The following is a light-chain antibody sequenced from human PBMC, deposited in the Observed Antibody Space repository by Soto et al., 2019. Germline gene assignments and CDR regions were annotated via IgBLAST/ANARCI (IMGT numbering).Light chain of an antibody. CDR3: QQANSFTLT. CDR2: QTS. Sequence: EIVLTQSPATLSSFPGDRVTLSCRASQYINTRLAWYQHRPGQDPRLLIYQTSIRAAGIPARFSASGTGTDFNLTISRLETEDFATYYCQQANSFTLTVGGGTKLDIK. CDR1: QYINTR. V-gene: IGKV3D-11*01. J-gene: IGKJ4*01.